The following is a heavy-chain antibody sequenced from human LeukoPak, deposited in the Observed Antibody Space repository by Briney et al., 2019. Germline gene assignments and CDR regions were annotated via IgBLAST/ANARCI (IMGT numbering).Heavy chain of an antibody. V-gene: IGHV3-11*04. CDR2: ISSSGSTI. Sequence: EPGGSLRLSCAASGFTFSDYYMSWIRQAPGKGLEWVSYISSSGSTIYYADSVKGRFTISRDNAKNSLYLQMTSLRAEDTALYYCARDTHLSYAAGFDYWGQGTLVTVSS. CDR3: ARDTHLSYAAGFDY. CDR1: GFTFSDYY. J-gene: IGHJ4*02. D-gene: IGHD3-16*01.